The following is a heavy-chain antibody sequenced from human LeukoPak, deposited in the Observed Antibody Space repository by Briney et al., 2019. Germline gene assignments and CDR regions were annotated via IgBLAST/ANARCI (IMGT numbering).Heavy chain of an antibody. J-gene: IGHJ4*02. CDR1: GGSFSGYY. CDR2: INHSGST. Sequence: PSETLSLTCAVYGGSFSGYYWSWIRQPPGKGLEWIGEINHSGSTNYNPSLKSRVTISVDTSKNQFSLKLSSVTAADTAVYYCARGPNYYDSSGYGGAHCPFDYWGQGTLVTVSS. D-gene: IGHD3-22*01. V-gene: IGHV4-34*01. CDR3: ARGPNYYDSSGYGGAHCPFDY.